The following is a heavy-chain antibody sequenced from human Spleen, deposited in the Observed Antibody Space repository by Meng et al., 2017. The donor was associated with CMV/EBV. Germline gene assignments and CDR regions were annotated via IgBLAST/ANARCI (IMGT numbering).Heavy chain of an antibody. J-gene: IGHJ3*02. V-gene: IGHV1-2*02. CDR3: ARTYDIVHDPFDI. CDR2: INPDSGGT. D-gene: IGHD5-12*01. CDR1: GYTFAGYY. Sequence: ASVKVSCKASGYTFAGYYIHWLRQAPGEELQGMGWINPDSGGTTYAQKFQGRVSMTRDTSISTAYMELSRLRSDDTALYYCARTYDIVHDPFDIWGQGTMVTVSS.